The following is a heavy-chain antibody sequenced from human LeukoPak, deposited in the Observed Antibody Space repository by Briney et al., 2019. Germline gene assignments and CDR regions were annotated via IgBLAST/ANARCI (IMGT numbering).Heavy chain of an antibody. CDR3: ARGEQLASY. J-gene: IGHJ4*02. CDR2: IYYSGST. D-gene: IGHD6-13*01. CDR1: GGPISSYY. V-gene: IGHV4-59*01. Sequence: PSETLSLTCTVSGGPISSYYWSWIRQPPGKGLEWIGYIYYSGSTNYNPSLKSRVTISVDTSKNQFSLKLSSVTAADTAVYYCARGEQLASYWGQGTLVTVSS.